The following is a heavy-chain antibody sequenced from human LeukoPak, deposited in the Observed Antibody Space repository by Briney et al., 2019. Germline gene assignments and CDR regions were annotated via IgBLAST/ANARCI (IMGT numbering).Heavy chain of an antibody. J-gene: IGHJ6*02. V-gene: IGHV3-9*01. CDR2: ISWNSGSI. CDR3: AKDIAEYCSSTSCHNYYYYGMDV. CDR1: GFTFDDYA. Sequence: PGGSLRLSCAASGFTFDDYAMHWVRQAPGKGLEWVSGISWNSGSIGYADSVKGRFTISRDNAKNSLYLQMNSLRAEDTALYYCAKDIAEYCSSTSCHNYYYYGMDVWGQGTTVTVSS. D-gene: IGHD2-2*02.